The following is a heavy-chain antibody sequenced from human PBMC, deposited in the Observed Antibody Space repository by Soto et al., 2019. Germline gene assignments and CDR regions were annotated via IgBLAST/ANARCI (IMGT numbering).Heavy chain of an antibody. CDR1: GFTFSTYG. CDR2: IWYDGSKI. V-gene: IGHV3-33*01. CDR3: ARDMATVTTSDAFDI. J-gene: IGHJ3*02. Sequence: GGSLRLSCAAAGFTFSTYGMHWVRQAPGKGLGWVAVIWYDGSKIYYADSVKGRFTISRDNSKSTLYLQMNSLRAEDTAVYYCARDMATVTTSDAFDIWGQGTMVTVSS. D-gene: IGHD4-17*01.